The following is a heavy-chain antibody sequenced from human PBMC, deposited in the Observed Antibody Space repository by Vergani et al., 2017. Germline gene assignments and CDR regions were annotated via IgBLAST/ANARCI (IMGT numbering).Heavy chain of an antibody. CDR2: ISSNGNEK. J-gene: IGHJ5*02. Sequence: QVLLVESGGGGVQPGRSLRLSCEGSGFTFQTYAMHWARQAPGKGLEWLAVISSNGNEKYFAHSVQGGVNISRDNSKNLLYLFMDSLRPDEQAVYYCTRGSRAPGRPCECGTGTCSYFLAWGQGTLVTVSS. CDR3: TRGSRAPGRPCECGTGTCSYFLA. D-gene: IGHD2-15*01. V-gene: IGHV3-30-3*01. CDR1: GFTFQTYA.